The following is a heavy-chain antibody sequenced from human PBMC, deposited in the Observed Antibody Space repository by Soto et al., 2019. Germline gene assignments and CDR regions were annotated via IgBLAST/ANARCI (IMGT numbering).Heavy chain of an antibody. V-gene: IGHV4-34*01. D-gene: IGHD5-12*01. CDR2: INHSGST. J-gene: IGHJ6*02. CDR3: ARSGGYMTRGYSGYDRLLSASYGMDV. CDR1: GGPFSGYY. Sequence: TSETLSLTCAVYGGPFSGYYWSWIRQPPGKGLEWIGEINHSGSTNYNPSLKSRVTISVDTSKNQFSLKLSSVTAADTAVYYCARSGGYMTRGYSGYDRLLSASYGMDVWGQGTTVTVSS.